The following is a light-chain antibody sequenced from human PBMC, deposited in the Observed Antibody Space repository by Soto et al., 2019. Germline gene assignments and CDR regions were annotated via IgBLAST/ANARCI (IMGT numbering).Light chain of an antibody. CDR3: SSYTTTSTLV. J-gene: IGLJ3*02. CDR1: SSDVGGYNY. CDR2: DVS. V-gene: IGLV2-14*01. Sequence: QPASVSGSPGQSITISCTGTSSDVGGYNYVSWYQQHPGKAPKVMIYDVSNRPSGVSNRFSGSKSGNTASLTISGLQAEDEADYYCSSYTTTSTLVFGGGTKLTVL.